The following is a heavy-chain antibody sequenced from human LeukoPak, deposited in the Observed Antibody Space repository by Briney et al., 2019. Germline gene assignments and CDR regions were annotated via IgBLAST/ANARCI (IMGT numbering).Heavy chain of an antibody. CDR1: GFTFSSYW. CDR3: ARDWLSGYPGINWFDP. CDR2: ISYDGSNK. Sequence: PGGSLRLSCAASGFTFSSYWMSWVRQAPGKGLEWVAVISYDGSNKYYADSVKGRFTISRDNSKNTLYLQMNSLRAEDTAVYYCARDWLSGYPGINWFDPWGQGTLVTVSS. D-gene: IGHD3-22*01. J-gene: IGHJ5*02. V-gene: IGHV3-30*03.